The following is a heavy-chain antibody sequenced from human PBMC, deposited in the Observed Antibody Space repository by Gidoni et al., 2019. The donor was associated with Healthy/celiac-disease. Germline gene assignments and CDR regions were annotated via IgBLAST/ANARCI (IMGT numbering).Heavy chain of an antibody. V-gene: IGHV3-7*01. CDR3: ARGIVGADAFDI. CDR2: IKQDGSEK. Sequence: MSWVRQAPGKGLEWVANIKQDGSEKYYVDSVKGRFTISRDNAKNSLYLQMNSLRAEDTAVYYCARGIVGADAFDIWGQGTMVTVSS. J-gene: IGHJ3*02. D-gene: IGHD1-26*01.